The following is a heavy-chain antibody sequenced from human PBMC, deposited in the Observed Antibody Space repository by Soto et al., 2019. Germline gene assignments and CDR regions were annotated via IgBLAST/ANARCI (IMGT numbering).Heavy chain of an antibody. CDR1: GGSISSGGYY. V-gene: IGHV4-31*03. J-gene: IGHJ4*02. Sequence: SETLSLTCTVSGGSISSGGYYWSWIRQHPGKGLEWIGYIYYSGSTYYNPSLKSRVTISVDTSKNQFSLKLSSVTAADTAVYYCAGSPATVTTLSFVDYWGQGTLVTVSS. D-gene: IGHD4-17*01. CDR2: IYYSGST. CDR3: AGSPATVTTLSFVDY.